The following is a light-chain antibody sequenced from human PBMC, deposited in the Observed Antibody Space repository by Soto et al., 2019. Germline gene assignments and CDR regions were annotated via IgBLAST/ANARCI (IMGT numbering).Light chain of an antibody. CDR3: QQSYSTPPT. J-gene: IGKJ1*01. CDR1: QNIHTN. CDR2: GAS. V-gene: IGKV3-15*01. Sequence: EIVMTQSPATLSVSPGERATLSCRAGQNIHTNLAWYQQKPGQAPRLLFYGASTGATGLPARFSGSGSGTEFTPTINSLQAEDCATYSCQQSYSTPPTFGQGTKVDIK.